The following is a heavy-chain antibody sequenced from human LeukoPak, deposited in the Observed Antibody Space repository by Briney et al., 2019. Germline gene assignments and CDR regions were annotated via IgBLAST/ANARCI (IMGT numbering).Heavy chain of an antibody. CDR3: ARVWGELLVY. CDR2: INPNSGGT. D-gene: IGHD1-26*01. V-gene: IGHV1-2*06. CDR1: GYTFTDYS. J-gene: IGHJ4*02. Sequence: GASVKVSCKASGYTFTDYSIHWVRQAPGQGLEWMGRINPNSGGTNYAQKFQGRVTMTRDTSISTAYMELSRLRSDDTAVYYCARVWGELLVYWGQGTLVTVSS.